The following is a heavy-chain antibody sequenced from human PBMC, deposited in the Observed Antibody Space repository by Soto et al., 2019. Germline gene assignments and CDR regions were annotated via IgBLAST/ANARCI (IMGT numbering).Heavy chain of an antibody. Sequence: EVQVVESGGDLVKPGGSLRLSCVTSGFMFSSAWMNWVRQAPGKGLEWVGRIKSKRDGGARDYAEPVKGRFSISRDDSKNTVFLQRNSLIAEDTAVYYCVEGWNDFWGQGTLVTVSS. V-gene: IGHV3-15*01. D-gene: IGHD1-1*01. CDR2: IKSKRDGGAR. CDR1: GFMFSSAW. J-gene: IGHJ4*02. CDR3: VEGWNDF.